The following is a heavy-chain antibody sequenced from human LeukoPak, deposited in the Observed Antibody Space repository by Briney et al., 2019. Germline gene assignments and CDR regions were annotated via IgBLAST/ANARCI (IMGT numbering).Heavy chain of an antibody. V-gene: IGHV4-59*01. CDR1: GGSISSYY. D-gene: IGHD3-3*01. J-gene: IGHJ6*02. CDR3: ARGVAIFGVVMMDYYYYGMDV. Sequence: SETLSLTCTVPGGSISSYYWSWIRQPPGKGLEWIGYIYYSGSTNYNPSLKSRVTISVDTSKNQFSLKPSSVTAADTAVYYCARGVAIFGVVMMDYYYYGMDVWGQGTTVTVSS. CDR2: IYYSGST.